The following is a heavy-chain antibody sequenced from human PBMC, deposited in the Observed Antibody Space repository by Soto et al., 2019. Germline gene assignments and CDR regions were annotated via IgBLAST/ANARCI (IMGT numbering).Heavy chain of an antibody. V-gene: IGHV1-18*01. CDR2: ISAYNGNT. CDR3: ARGHSPLVLVPAAPWFDP. Sequence: QVQLVQSGAEVKKPGASVKVSCKASGYTFTSYGISWVRQAPGQGLEWMGWISAYNGNTNYAQKLQGRVTMTTDTATRPAYMDLRSLRSDDTAVYYCARGHSPLVLVPAAPWFDPWGQGTLVTVSS. J-gene: IGHJ5*02. D-gene: IGHD2-2*01. CDR1: GYTFTSYG.